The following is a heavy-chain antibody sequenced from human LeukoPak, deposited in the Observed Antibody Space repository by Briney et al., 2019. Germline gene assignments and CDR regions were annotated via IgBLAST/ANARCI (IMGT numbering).Heavy chain of an antibody. CDR1: GFTFSSYG. Sequence: GGSLRLSRAASGFTFSSYGMHWVRQAPGKGLEWVAVIWYDGSNKYYADSVKGRFTISRDNSKNTLYLQMNSLRAEDTAVYYCAREGWSGAARNWFDPWGQGTLVTVSS. D-gene: IGHD3/OR15-3a*01. J-gene: IGHJ5*02. CDR3: AREGWSGAARNWFDP. CDR2: IWYDGSNK. V-gene: IGHV3-33*01.